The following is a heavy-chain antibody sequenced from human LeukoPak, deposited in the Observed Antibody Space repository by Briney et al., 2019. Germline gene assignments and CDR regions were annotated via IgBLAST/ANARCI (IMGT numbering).Heavy chain of an antibody. CDR2: IIPILGIA. Sequence: SVKVFCRASGGTFSSYANSWVRHAPGQGLEWMGRIIPILGIANYAQKFQGRVTITADKSTSTAYMELSSLRSEDTAVYYCARARGVTPLDYWGQGTLVTVSS. CDR3: ARARGVTPLDY. V-gene: IGHV1-69*04. D-gene: IGHD3-10*01. J-gene: IGHJ4*02. CDR1: GGTFSSYA.